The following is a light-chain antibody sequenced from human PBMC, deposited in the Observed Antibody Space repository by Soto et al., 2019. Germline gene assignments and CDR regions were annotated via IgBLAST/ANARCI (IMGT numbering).Light chain of an antibody. V-gene: IGLV1-47*01. J-gene: IGLJ3*02. Sequence: QPVLTQPPSASGTPEQRVTISCSGSSSNIGSNYVYWYQQLPGTAPKLLIYRNNQRPSGVPDRFSGSKSGTSASLAISGLRSEDEADYYCAAWDDSLSGWVFGGGTKLTVL. CDR1: SSNIGSNY. CDR2: RNN. CDR3: AAWDDSLSGWV.